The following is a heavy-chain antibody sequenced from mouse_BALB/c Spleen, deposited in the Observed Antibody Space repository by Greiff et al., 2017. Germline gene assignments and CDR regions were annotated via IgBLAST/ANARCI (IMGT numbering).Heavy chain of an antibody. CDR3: ARSTDWATRMDD. CDR2: INPGSGGT. V-gene: IGHV1-54*03. J-gene: IGHJ4*01. CDR1: GYAFTNYL. Sequence: QVQLQQSGAELVRPGTSVKVSCKASGYAFTNYLIEWVKQRPGQGLEWIGVINPGSGGTNYNEKFKGKATLTADKSSSTAYMQLSSLTSDDSAVYFCARSTDWATRMDDWGEGTSVTVSS.